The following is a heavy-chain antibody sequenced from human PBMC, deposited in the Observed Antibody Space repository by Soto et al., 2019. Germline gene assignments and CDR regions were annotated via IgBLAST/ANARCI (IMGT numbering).Heavy chain of an antibody. CDR1: GGTFNNYA. D-gene: IGHD3-10*01. J-gene: IGHJ6*02. Sequence: QVLLVQSGPEVKKPGSSVKVSCKASGGTFNNYAINWVRQAPGKGLEWMGGIITTFGTGNHAQKFQGRVTITADESTTTAYMELNSLRSEDTAIYYSARFDGTLVRGGRSSPYEMDVWGQWTTVIVSS. CDR3: ARFDGTLVRGGRSSPYEMDV. CDR2: IITTFGTG. V-gene: IGHV1-69*01.